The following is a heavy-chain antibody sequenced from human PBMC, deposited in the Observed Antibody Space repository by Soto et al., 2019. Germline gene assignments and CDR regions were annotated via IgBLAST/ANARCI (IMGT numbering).Heavy chain of an antibody. CDR2: INEHGSHT. J-gene: IGHJ4*02. CDR3: SRGSSGWAGVDY. Sequence: EVQLEESGGGLVQPGGSLRVSCTASEFTFSSYWMHWVRQAPGKGLVWVSRINEHGSHTDYADSVKGRFTISRDNAKNTLFLQMNSLRAEDTAFYHCSRGSSGWAGVDYWGPGTLVTASS. D-gene: IGHD6-19*01. CDR1: EFTFSSYW. V-gene: IGHV3-74*01.